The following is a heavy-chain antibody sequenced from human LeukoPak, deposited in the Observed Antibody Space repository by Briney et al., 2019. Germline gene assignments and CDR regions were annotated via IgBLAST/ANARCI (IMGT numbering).Heavy chain of an antibody. D-gene: IGHD1-1*01. CDR1: GFTFNNYW. Sequence: GGSLRLSCAASGFTFNNYWIHWVRQVPGKGLVWVSRINNDGSSASYVDSVKGRFTISRDYAKNTLFLQMNSLRAEDTAVYYCARRGTGHGMDVWGQGTTVIVSS. V-gene: IGHV3-74*01. J-gene: IGHJ6*02. CDR3: ARRGTGHGMDV. CDR2: INNDGSSA.